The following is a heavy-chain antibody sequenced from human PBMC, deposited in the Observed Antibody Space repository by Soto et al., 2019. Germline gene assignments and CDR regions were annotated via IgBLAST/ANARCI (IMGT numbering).Heavy chain of an antibody. CDR3: ARRERYYGSPGWFDP. V-gene: IGHV4-39*01. CDR2: VYYNENT. J-gene: IGHJ5*02. CDR1: GGSISSFTYY. Sequence: PSETLSLTCSVSGGSISSFTYYWGWIRQPPGKGLEWTGTVYYNENTYYNPSLKSRVTITVDTAKNQFSLNLRSVTAADTAMYFCARRERYYGSPGWFDPWGQGTLVTVSS. D-gene: IGHD3-10*01.